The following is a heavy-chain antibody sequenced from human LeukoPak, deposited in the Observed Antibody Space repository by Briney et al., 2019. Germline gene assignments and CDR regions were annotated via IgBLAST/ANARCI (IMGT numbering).Heavy chain of an antibody. Sequence: GGSLRLSCAASGFTLSSNYMSWVRQAPGKGLEWVSVIYSGGSTYYADSVKGRFTISRDNSKNTLYLQMNSLRAEDTAVYYCARDRSSGWYDAFDIWGQGTMVTVSS. CDR3: ARDRSSGWYDAFDI. CDR2: IYSGGST. V-gene: IGHV3-53*01. CDR1: GFTLSSNY. D-gene: IGHD6-19*01. J-gene: IGHJ3*02.